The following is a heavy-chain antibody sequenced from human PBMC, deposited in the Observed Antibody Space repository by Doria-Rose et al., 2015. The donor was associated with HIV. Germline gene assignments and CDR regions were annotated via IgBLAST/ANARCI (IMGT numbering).Heavy chain of an antibody. CDR1: GSSINNDY. CDR3: ARSLRRASSHFNF. CDR2: IHTSANT. Sequence: VQLQESGPGLVKPSETLSLTCTVSGSSINNDYWNWIRQPPGMGLEWIGYIHTSANTNYNPSLKIRVAISVDTSRSQFSRNLSSMTAADTAVYYCARSLRRASSHFNFWGQGFLVTVSS. V-gene: IGHV4-4*09. J-gene: IGHJ4*02.